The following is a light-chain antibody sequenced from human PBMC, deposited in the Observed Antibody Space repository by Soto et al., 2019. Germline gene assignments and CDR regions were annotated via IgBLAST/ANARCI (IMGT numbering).Light chain of an antibody. CDR1: NSDVGGYNY. CDR2: DVS. CDR3: SSYAGSSTV. J-gene: IGLJ1*01. V-gene: IGLV2-14*01. Sequence: QSVLTQPASVSGSPGQSITISCTGTNSDVGGYNYVAWYQQHAGKAPKLMMYDVSNRPSGVSNRFSGSKSGNTASLTISGLQAEDEADYYYSSYAGSSTVFGTGTKVTVL.